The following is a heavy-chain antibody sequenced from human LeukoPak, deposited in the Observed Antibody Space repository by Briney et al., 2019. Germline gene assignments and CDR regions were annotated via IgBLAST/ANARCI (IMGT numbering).Heavy chain of an antibody. Sequence: GGSLRLSCAASGFTFSGYWMHWVRQAPGKGLVWVSHINSDGSSTNYADSVKGRFTISRDNAKNTLYLQMNSLRAEDTAVYYCARLDTAMVTYPFDIWRQGTMVTVSS. D-gene: IGHD5-18*01. CDR3: ARLDTAMVTYPFDI. J-gene: IGHJ3*02. V-gene: IGHV3-74*01. CDR1: GFTFSGYW. CDR2: INSDGSST.